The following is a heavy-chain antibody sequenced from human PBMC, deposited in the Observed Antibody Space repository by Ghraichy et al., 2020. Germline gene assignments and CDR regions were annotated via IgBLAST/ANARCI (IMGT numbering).Heavy chain of an antibody. D-gene: IGHD5-12*01. V-gene: IGHV1-2*02. CDR2: ISPNSGDT. J-gene: IGHJ4*02. Sequence: ASGKASCKASGYTFIGYYMHWVRQAPGQGLEWMGWISPNSGDTNYAQKFQGRVTMTRDTSISTAFMELRRLTSDDTAVYYCARERGSGSSIPGYWGQGTPVTVSS. CDR1: GYTFIGYY. CDR3: ARERGSGSSIPGY.